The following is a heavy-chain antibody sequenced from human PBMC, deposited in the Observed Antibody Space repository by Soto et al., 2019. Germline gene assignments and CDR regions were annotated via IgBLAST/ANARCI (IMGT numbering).Heavy chain of an antibody. V-gene: IGHV1-2*04. CDR3: ARGERPRNYYGVDG. J-gene: IGHJ6*01. Sequence: SSVKVSCKASGYTFTGYYMHWVRQAPGQGLEWMGWINPNSGGTNYAQKFQGWVTMTRDTSISTAYMELSRLRSDDTAVYYCARGERPRNYYGVDGWGQGTTVTLAS. CDR2: INPNSGGT. CDR1: GYTFTGYY.